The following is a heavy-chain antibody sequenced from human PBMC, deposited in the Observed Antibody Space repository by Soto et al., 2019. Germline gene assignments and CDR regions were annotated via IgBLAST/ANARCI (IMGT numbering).Heavy chain of an antibody. CDR1: GYTFTGYY. J-gene: IGHJ6*02. CDR3: ARDGPLFDCSGGSCYSVYYGMDV. D-gene: IGHD2-15*01. Sequence: ASVKVSCKASGYTFTGYYMHWVRQAPGQGLEWMGWINPNSGGTNYAQKFQGWVTMTRDTSISTAYMELSRLRSDDTAVYYCARDGPLFDCSGGSCYSVYYGMDVWGQGTTVTVSS. CDR2: INPNSGGT. V-gene: IGHV1-2*04.